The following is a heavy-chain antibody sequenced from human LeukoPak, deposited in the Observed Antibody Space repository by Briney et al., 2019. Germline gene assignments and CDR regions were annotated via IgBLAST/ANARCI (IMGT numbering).Heavy chain of an antibody. CDR1: GYTFTSYD. CDR2: MNPNSGNT. CDR3: ASRGDGSYYVLFDY. V-gene: IGHV1-8*01. J-gene: IGHJ4*02. D-gene: IGHD1-26*01. Sequence: ASVKVSCKASGYTFTSYDINGVRQATGQGLEWMGWMNPNSGNTGYAQKFQGRVTMTRNTSISTAYMELSSLRSEDTAVYYCASRGDGSYYVLFDYWGQGTLVTVSS.